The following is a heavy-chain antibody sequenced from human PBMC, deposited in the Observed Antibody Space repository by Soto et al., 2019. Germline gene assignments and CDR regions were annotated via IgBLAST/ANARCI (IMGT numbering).Heavy chain of an antibody. V-gene: IGHV4-59*01. CDR2: IYYSGST. D-gene: IGHD3-3*01. CDR3: ARAEGFTIFGVVIIDWFDP. CDR1: GGSISSYY. J-gene: IGHJ5*02. Sequence: TSETLSLTCTVSGGSISSYYWSWIRQPPGKGLEWIGYIYYSGSTNYNPSLKSRVTISVDTSKNQFSLKLSSVTAADTAVYYCARAEGFTIFGVVIIDWFDPWGQGTLVTVSS.